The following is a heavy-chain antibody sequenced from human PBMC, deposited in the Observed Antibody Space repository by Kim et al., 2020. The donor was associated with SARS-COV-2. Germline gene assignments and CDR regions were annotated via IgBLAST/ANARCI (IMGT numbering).Heavy chain of an antibody. D-gene: IGHD3-16*01. V-gene: IGHV1-18*01. Sequence: ASVKVSCKASGYTFTSYGISWVRQAPGQGLEWMGWISAYNGNTNYAQKLQGRVTMTTDTSTSTAYMELRSLRSDDTAVYYCARVMITFGGVPPRLGGMDVWGQGTTVTVSS. J-gene: IGHJ6*02. CDR3: ARVMITFGGVPPRLGGMDV. CDR1: GYTFTSYG. CDR2: ISAYNGNT.